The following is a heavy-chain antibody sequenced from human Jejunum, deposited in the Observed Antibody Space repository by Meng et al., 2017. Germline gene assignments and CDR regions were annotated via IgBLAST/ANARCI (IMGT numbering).Heavy chain of an antibody. CDR2: VFHTGSS. D-gene: IGHD6-19*01. V-gene: IGHV4-4*02. CDR3: ARRGGAYSTGHFPHFDD. CDR1: GGSISSPNW. J-gene: IGHJ4*02. Sequence: VHMPESGHGLVKPSGPLSLPCPFPGGSISSPNWWSWVPQPPGKGPEWIGYVFHTGSSNYSPSLRSRVTISVDKSKNQFSLNLSSVTAADTAVYFCARRGGAYSTGHFPHFDDWGQGTLVTVSS.